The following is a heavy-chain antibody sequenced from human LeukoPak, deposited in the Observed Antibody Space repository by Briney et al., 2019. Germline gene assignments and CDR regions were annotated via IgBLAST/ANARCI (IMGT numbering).Heavy chain of an antibody. V-gene: IGHV4-59*01. Sequence: SETLSLTCTVSGGSISSYYWSWIRQPPGKGLEWIGYIYYSGSTNYNPSLKSRVTISVDTSKNQFSLKLSSVTAADTAVYYCARDTLRSGRSFDYWGQGTLVTVSS. CDR3: ARDTLRSGRSFDY. D-gene: IGHD3-16*01. CDR1: GGSISSYY. J-gene: IGHJ4*02. CDR2: IYYSGST.